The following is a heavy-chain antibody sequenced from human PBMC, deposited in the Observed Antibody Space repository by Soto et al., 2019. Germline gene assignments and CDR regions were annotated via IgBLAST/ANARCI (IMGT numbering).Heavy chain of an antibody. CDR1: GFTFNTYG. Sequence: QVQLVESGGGVVQPGGSLRLSCTTSGFTFNTYGMYWVRQAPGKGLEWVAIIWYDGSNKYYGDSVKGRFTISRDNSKNTLYLQMNSLGAEDTALYYCARCDCTGAYCYSWPFNYGVDVWGQGTTVTVSS. V-gene: IGHV3-33*08. D-gene: IGHD2-15*01. J-gene: IGHJ6*02. CDR2: IWYDGSNK. CDR3: ARCDCTGAYCYSWPFNYGVDV.